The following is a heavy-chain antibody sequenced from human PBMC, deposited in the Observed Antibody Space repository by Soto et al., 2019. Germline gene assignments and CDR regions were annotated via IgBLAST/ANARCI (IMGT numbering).Heavy chain of an antibody. V-gene: IGHV1-18*01. CDR3: ARSPGYSASWGYFYYGMKI. D-gene: IGHD6-13*01. CDR1: GYPFPKSG. CDR2: INTYHGNT. Sequence: QVQLVQSGAELKKPGASVKVSCKASGYPFPKSGISWVRQAPGLGLEWMGWINTYHGNTKYAQKLQGRVTMTKDTSTITAYMELTSLRSDDTAVYYCARSPGYSASWGYFYYGMKIWGQGTTVIVSS. J-gene: IGHJ6*02.